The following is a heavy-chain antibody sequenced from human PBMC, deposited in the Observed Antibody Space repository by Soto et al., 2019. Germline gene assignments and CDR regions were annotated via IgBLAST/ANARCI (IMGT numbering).Heavy chain of an antibody. CDR2: ISGRGVDT. CDR3: AKDQTDVTLFDY. J-gene: IGHJ4*02. CDR1: GFSFSSLA. D-gene: IGHD2-21*02. V-gene: IGHV3-23*01. Sequence: GGSLRLSCAASGFSFSSLAMSWVRQVPGKGLEWVSSISGRGVDTLYADSVKGRFTIPRDNSRNTLYLQVNSLRAEDTAVYYCAKDQTDVTLFDYWGQGTLVTVSS.